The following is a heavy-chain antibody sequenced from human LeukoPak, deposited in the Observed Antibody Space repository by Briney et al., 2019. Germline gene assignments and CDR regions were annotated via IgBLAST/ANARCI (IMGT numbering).Heavy chain of an antibody. Sequence: GGSLRLSCAASEFTFSRYAMSWVRQAPGRGLEWVSSITGSGGTTYYADSVRGRFTISRDNSENTLYLQMNSLRAEDTAVYYCAKGGNSEASDIWGQGTMVSVSS. CDR2: ITGSGGTT. D-gene: IGHD4-23*01. J-gene: IGHJ3*02. V-gene: IGHV3-23*01. CDR1: EFTFSRYA. CDR3: AKGGNSEASDI.